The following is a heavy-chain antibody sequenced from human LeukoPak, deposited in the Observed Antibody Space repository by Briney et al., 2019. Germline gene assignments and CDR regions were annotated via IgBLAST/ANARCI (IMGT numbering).Heavy chain of an antibody. D-gene: IGHD5-12*01. V-gene: IGHV3-23*01. J-gene: IGHJ4*02. CDR2: IATSATDT. Sequence: GGSLRLSCAASGFTFSSYAMSRVRQAPGKGLDWVSVIATSATDTYYSDSVKGRFTISRDDSTNTLYLYMNSLRADDTAVYYCARGYSFFDYWGQGTPVTVSS. CDR3: ARGYSFFDY. CDR1: GFTFSSYA.